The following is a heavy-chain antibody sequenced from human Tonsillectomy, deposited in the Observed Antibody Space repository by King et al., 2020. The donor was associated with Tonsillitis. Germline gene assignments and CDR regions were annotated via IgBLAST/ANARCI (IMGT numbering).Heavy chain of an antibody. J-gene: IGHJ3*02. CDR2: IYYSGST. CDR1: GDSISSYY. V-gene: IGHV4-59*01. D-gene: IGHD2-15*01. CDR3: AREIGYCSGGSCYFGAFDM. Sequence: MQLQESGPGLVKPSETLSLTCTVSGDSISSYYWSWIRQPPGKGLEWIGYIYYSGSTNYNPSLKSRVTISVDTSKNQFSLKLSSVTAADTAIYYCAREIGYCSGGSCYFGAFDMWGQGTMVIVSS.